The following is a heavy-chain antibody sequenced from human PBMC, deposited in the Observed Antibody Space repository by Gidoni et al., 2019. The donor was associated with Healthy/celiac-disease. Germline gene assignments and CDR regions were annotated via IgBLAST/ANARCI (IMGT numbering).Heavy chain of an antibody. CDR2: ISYDGSNK. D-gene: IGHD2-15*01. Sequence: QVQLVESGGGVVQPGRSLRLSCAASGFTFSSYGMHWVRQAPGKGLEWVAVISYDGSNKYYADSVKGRFTISRDNSKNTLYLQMNSLRAEDTAVYYCAKIVGYCSGGSCHEFDYWGQGTLVTVSS. CDR1: GFTFSSYG. CDR3: AKIVGYCSGGSCHEFDY. V-gene: IGHV3-30*18. J-gene: IGHJ4*02.